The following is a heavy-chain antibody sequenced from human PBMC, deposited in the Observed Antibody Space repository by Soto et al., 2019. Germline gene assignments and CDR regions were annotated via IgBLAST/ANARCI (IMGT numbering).Heavy chain of an antibody. CDR1: GGSFSGYY. CDR2: INHSGST. Sequence: PSETLSLTCAVYGGSFSGYYWSWIRQPPGKGQEWIGEINHSGSTNYNPSLKSRVTISVDTSKNQFSLKLSSVTAADTAVYYCAGTGDSGYDFYAFDIWGQGTMVTVAS. J-gene: IGHJ3*02. CDR3: AGTGDSGYDFYAFDI. V-gene: IGHV4-34*01. D-gene: IGHD5-12*01.